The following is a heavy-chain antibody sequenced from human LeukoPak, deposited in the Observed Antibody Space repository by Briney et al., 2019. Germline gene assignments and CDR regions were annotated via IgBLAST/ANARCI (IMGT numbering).Heavy chain of an antibody. Sequence: GGSLRLSCAASGFTFSSYGMHWVRQAPGKGLEWVAVIWYDGSNKYYADSVKGRSTISRDNSKNTLYLQMNSLRAEDTAVYYCARGDYVTRRTSAFDYWGQGTLVTVSS. CDR2: IWYDGSNK. CDR3: ARGDYVTRRTSAFDY. D-gene: IGHD4-17*01. CDR1: GFTFSSYG. J-gene: IGHJ4*02. V-gene: IGHV3-33*01.